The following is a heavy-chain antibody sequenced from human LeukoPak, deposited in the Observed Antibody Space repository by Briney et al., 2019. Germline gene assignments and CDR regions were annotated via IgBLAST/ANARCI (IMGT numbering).Heavy chain of an antibody. Sequence: GGSLRLSCAASGFTFSRYAMHWVRQAPGKGLEYVSAITSNGGSTYYANSVKGRFIISRDNSKNTLYLQLGSLRADNMAMYYCATAGGSQYAEYFQHWGQGTLVTVSS. V-gene: IGHV3-64*01. CDR1: GFTFSRYA. CDR2: ITSNGGST. CDR3: ATAGGSQYAEYFQH. J-gene: IGHJ1*01. D-gene: IGHD1-26*01.